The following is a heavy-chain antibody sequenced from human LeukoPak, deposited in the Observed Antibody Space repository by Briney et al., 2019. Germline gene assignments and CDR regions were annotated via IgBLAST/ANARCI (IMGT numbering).Heavy chain of an antibody. CDR3: ARELTIVGATNYFDY. CDR1: GFTFSDYN. V-gene: IGHV3-11*01. CDR2: TRNSDNNM. J-gene: IGHJ4*02. D-gene: IGHD1-26*01. Sequence: GGSLRLSCAASGFTFSDYNMGWMRQAPGKGLEWVSYTRNSDNNMFYADSVKGRFTISRDNAKYSVYLQMNSLRAEDTAVYYCARELTIVGATNYFDYWGQGTLVTVSS.